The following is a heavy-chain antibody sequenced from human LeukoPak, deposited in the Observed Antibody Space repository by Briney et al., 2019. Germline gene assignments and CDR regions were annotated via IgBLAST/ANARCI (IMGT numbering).Heavy chain of an antibody. CDR3: TTGPSYGYEW. J-gene: IGHJ1*01. CDR1: GMTFSDHW. V-gene: IGHV3-74*01. Sequence: GGSLRLSCAASGMTFSDHWMHWVRQVPGKGLVWVSLIKTDGRTTIYADSVKGRFTISRDNGKSTLYLQMNSLRAEDTAIYYCTTGPSYGYEWWGQGTVVTVSS. D-gene: IGHD3-16*01. CDR2: IKTDGRTT.